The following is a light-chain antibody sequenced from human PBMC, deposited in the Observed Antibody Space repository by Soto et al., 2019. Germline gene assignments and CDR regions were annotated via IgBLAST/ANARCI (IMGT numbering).Light chain of an antibody. J-gene: IGKJ1*01. CDR1: QSVSSSY. CDR3: QQYGSSPRT. Sequence: EIVLTPSPGTLSLSPGERATLSCRASQSVSSSYLAWYQQKPGQAPRLLIYGASNRATGIPDRFSGSGSGTDFTLTISRLEPEDFAVYYCQQYGSSPRTFGQGTKVDIK. V-gene: IGKV3-20*01. CDR2: GAS.